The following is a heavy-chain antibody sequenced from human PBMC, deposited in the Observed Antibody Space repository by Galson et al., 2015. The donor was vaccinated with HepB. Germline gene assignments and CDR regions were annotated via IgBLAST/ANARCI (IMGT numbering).Heavy chain of an antibody. D-gene: IGHD2-21*02. CDR1: GYTFTSNY. CDR3: ARGYCYRGGDCYPFDY. CDR2: IYSGGST. J-gene: IGHJ4*02. V-gene: IGHV3-66*02. Sequence: SCKASGYTFTSNYMSWVRQAPGKGLEWVSVIYSGGSTYYADSVKGRFTISRDNSKNTLCLQMNSLRAEDTAVYYCARGYCYRGGDCYPFDYWGQGTLVTVSS.